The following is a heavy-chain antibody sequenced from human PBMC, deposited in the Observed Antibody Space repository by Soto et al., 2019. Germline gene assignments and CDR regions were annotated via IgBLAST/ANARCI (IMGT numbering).Heavy chain of an antibody. J-gene: IGHJ6*02. CDR1: GFPFWHYG. D-gene: IGHD6-19*01. V-gene: IGHV3-33*01. Sequence: QVQLVESGGGVVQPGRSLRLSCVGSGFPFWHYGMHWVRQAPGKGLEWVAVIWSDGNKESYADSLNGRFAISRDNSKDTLYLEMHRLRVEDTAVYCCARNRNGGWFHMDVWGQGTTVSVSS. CDR3: ARNRNGGWFHMDV. CDR2: IWSDGNKE.